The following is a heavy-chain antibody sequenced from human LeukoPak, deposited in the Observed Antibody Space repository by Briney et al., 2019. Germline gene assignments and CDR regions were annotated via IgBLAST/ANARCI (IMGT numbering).Heavy chain of an antibody. CDR1: GGSISSYY. D-gene: IGHD3-10*01. CDR3: ARAPEYYYGSGRSWFDP. Sequence: SETLSLTCTVSGGSISSYYWSWIRQPPGKGLEWIGYIYHSGSTNYNPSLKSRVTMSVDTSKNQFSLKLSSVTAADTAVYYCARAPEYYYGSGRSWFDPWGQGTLVTVSS. V-gene: IGHV4-59*12. CDR2: IYHSGST. J-gene: IGHJ5*02.